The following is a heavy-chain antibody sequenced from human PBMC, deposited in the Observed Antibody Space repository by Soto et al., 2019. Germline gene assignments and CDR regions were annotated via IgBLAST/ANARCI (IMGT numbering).Heavy chain of an antibody. CDR3: ATDAVPFNGQWDWFDS. D-gene: IGHD6-19*01. Sequence: DVQLLESGGGLVQPGGSLRLSCAASGFIFSDYAMTWVRQAPGKGLEWVSGIGGGGSDTYYVDSVKGRFTISRDNSKNPLYLQMTSLRAEDTAIYYCATDAVPFNGQWDWFDSWGQGTLVTVSS. CDR2: IGGGGSDT. CDR1: GFIFSDYA. V-gene: IGHV3-23*01. J-gene: IGHJ5*01.